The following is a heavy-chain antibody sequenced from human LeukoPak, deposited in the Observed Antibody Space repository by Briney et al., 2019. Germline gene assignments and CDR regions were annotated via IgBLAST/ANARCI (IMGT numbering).Heavy chain of an antibody. V-gene: IGHV4-59*08. J-gene: IGHJ3*02. CDR2: IYYSGST. CDR1: GGSISSYY. CDR3: ARRGDSYGSGIYAFDI. Sequence: ETLSLTCTVSGGSISSYYWSWIRQPPGKGLEWIGYIYYSGSTNYNPSLKSRVTISVDTSKNQFSLKLSSVTVADTAVYYCARRGDSYGSGIYAFDIWGQGTMVTVSS. D-gene: IGHD5-18*01.